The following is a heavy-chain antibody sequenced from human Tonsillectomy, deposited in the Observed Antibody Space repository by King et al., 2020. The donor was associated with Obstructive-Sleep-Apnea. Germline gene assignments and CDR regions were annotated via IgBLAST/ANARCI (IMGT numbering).Heavy chain of an antibody. J-gene: IGHJ6*02. D-gene: IGHD3-22*01. Sequence: DVQLVESGGGLVQPGRSLRLSCAASGFSFGDYAMSWLRQAPGKGLEWVGFIRSKAYGGTTENAPSVKGRFTFSRDDSKNIAYLQMNSLETEDTAVYYCTRVGLGAYYHDSGVSYGMDVWGQGTTVTVSS. V-gene: IGHV3-49*03. CDR1: GFSFGDYA. CDR2: IRSKAYGGTT. CDR3: TRVGLGAYYHDSGVSYGMDV.